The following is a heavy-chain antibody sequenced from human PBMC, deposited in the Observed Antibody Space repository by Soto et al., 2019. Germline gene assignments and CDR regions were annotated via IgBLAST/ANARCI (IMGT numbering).Heavy chain of an antibody. CDR2: MNPYNSNT. V-gene: IGHV1-8*01. J-gene: IGHJ4*02. Sequence: QVQLVQSGAEVKKPGASVKVSCKASGYTFTTYDINWVRQATGQGLEWMGWMNPYNSNTGYAQRFQGRVTLTWDTSISTAYMELSSLTSEDTDIYYCARGGDFDFWGQGTLVSVSS. D-gene: IGHD7-27*01. CDR1: GYTFTTYD. CDR3: ARGGDFDF.